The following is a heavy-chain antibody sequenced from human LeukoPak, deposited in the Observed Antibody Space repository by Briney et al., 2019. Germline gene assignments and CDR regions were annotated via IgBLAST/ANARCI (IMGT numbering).Heavy chain of an antibody. J-gene: IGHJ4*02. CDR3: ARGLGYCSSTSCYNYFDY. Sequence: GGSLRLSCAASGFTFSSYAMHWVRQAPGKGLEWVAVISYDRSNKYYADSVKGRFTISRDNSKNTLYLQMNSLRAEDTAVYYCARGLGYCSSTSCYNYFDYWGQGTLVTVSS. CDR1: GFTFSSYA. D-gene: IGHD2-2*02. V-gene: IGHV3-30*01. CDR2: ISYDRSNK.